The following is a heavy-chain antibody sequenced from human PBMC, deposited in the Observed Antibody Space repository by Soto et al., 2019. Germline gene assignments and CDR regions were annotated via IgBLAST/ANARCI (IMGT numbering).Heavy chain of an antibody. Sequence: SETLSLTCTVSGGSISSSSYHWSWIRQHPGKGLEWIGNIYYSGSSYYNPSLKSRATISIDTSKDQFSLRLGSVTAADTAVYYCARVEGSSYYFRHDCWGRGTLATVSS. J-gene: IGHJ4*02. CDR2: IYYSGSS. CDR3: ARVEGSSYYFRHDC. V-gene: IGHV4-31*03. D-gene: IGHD1-26*01. CDR1: GGSISSSSYH.